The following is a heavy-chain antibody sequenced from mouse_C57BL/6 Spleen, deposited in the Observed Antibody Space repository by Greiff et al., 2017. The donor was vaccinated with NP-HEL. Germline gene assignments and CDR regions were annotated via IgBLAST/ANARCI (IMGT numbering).Heavy chain of an antibody. J-gene: IGHJ2*01. CDR1: GFTFSSYA. D-gene: IGHD1-1*01. V-gene: IGHV5-4*03. Sequence: DVKLVESGGGLVKPGGSLKLSCAASGFTFSSYAMSWVRQTPEKRLEWVATISDGGSYTYYPDNVKGRFTISRDNAKNNLYLQMSHLKSEDTAMYYCARSDYYGSSYEYYFDYWGQGTTLTVSS. CDR2: ISDGGSYT. CDR3: ARSDYYGSSYEYYFDY.